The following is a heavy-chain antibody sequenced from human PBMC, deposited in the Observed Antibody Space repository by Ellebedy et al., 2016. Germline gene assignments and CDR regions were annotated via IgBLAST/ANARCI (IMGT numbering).Heavy chain of an antibody. D-gene: IGHD2-15*01. CDR1: GFSFSSYW. V-gene: IGHV3-7*01. CDR3: ARDEAASWNS. Sequence: ESLKISCAASGFSFSSYWMIWVRQAPGKGLEWVASIKEDGSVKHYVDSVKGRFTISRDNAKNSLFLQMNSLRAEDTAVYYCARDEAASWNSWGQGTLVTVSS. CDR2: IKEDGSVK. J-gene: IGHJ4*02.